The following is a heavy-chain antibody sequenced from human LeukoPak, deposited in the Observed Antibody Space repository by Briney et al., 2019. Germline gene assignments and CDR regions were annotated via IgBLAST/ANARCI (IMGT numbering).Heavy chain of an antibody. CDR3: ASNPESYSSSGLDY. CDR2: VIPIFGTA. CDR1: GGTFSSYA. D-gene: IGHD6-6*01. V-gene: IGHV1-69*05. Sequence: GASVKVSCKASGGTFSSYAISWVRQAPGQGLEWMGGVIPIFGTANYAQKFQGRVTITTDESTSTAYMELSSLRSEDTAVYYCASNPESYSSSGLDYWGQGTLVTVSS. J-gene: IGHJ4*02.